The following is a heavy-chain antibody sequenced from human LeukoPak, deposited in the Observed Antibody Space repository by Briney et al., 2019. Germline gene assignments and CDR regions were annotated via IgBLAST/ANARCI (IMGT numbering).Heavy chain of an antibody. D-gene: IGHD5-12*01. J-gene: IGHJ4*02. CDR3: AREGDIVATID. V-gene: IGHV1-69*13. CDR2: IIPIFGTA. CDR1: GCTFSSYA. Sequence: SVKVSCKASGCTFSSYAISWVRQAPGQGLEWMGGIIPIFGTANYAQKFQGRVTITADESTSTAYMELRSLRSEDTAVYYCAREGDIVATIDWGQGTLVTVSS.